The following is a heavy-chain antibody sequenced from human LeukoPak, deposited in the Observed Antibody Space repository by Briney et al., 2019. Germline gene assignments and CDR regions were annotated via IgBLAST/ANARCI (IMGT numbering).Heavy chain of an antibody. CDR2: INHSGST. CDR3: ARASRRSSSSSGWFDP. J-gene: IGHJ5*02. CDR1: GGSFSGYY. V-gene: IGHV4-34*01. D-gene: IGHD6-6*01. Sequence: SETLSLTCAVYGGSFSGYYWSWIRQPPGKGLEWIGEINHSGSTNYNPSLKSRVTISVDTSKNQFSLKLSSVTAADTAVYYCARASRRSSSSSGWFDPWGQGTLVTVSS.